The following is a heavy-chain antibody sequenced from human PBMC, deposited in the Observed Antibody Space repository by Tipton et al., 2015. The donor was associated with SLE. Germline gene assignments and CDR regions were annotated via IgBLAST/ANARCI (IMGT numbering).Heavy chain of an antibody. J-gene: IGHJ4*02. Sequence: GLVKPSETLSLTCTVSSGSVSSYYWSWIRQPPGKGLEWIGYIYYSGSTNYNPSLKSRVTISVDTSENQFSLRLSSVTAADTAVYYCARRGDIVVVPAALPGYFDYWGQGTLVTVSS. CDR2: IYYSGST. V-gene: IGHV4-59*08. CDR1: SGSVSSYY. D-gene: IGHD2-2*01. CDR3: ARRGDIVVVPAALPGYFDY.